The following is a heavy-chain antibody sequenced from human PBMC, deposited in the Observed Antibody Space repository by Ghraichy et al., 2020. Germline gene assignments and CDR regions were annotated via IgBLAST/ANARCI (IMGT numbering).Heavy chain of an antibody. CDR2: ISYDGSNK. Sequence: SLNISCAASGFTFSNYGMHWVRQAPGKGLEWVAVISYDGSNKDYADSVKGRFTISRDNSKNTLYLQMNSLRAEDTALYYCARDRAREQGWFDPWGQGTLVTVSS. CDR1: GFTFSNYG. J-gene: IGHJ5*02. CDR3: ARDRAREQGWFDP. D-gene: IGHD1-26*01. V-gene: IGHV3-30-3*01.